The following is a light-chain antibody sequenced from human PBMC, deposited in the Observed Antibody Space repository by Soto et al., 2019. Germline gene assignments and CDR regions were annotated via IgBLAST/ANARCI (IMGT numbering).Light chain of an antibody. J-gene: IGKJ4*01. V-gene: IGKV1-5*03. CDR2: KAS. CDR3: QQYKSYPLT. Sequence: DIQMTQSPSTLSASVGDRVTITCRASQSISSWLAWYQQKPGKAPNLLIYKASTLESGVPSRFSGSGSGTEFTLTISSVQPEDFATYYCQQYKSYPLTFGGGTKVEIK. CDR1: QSISSW.